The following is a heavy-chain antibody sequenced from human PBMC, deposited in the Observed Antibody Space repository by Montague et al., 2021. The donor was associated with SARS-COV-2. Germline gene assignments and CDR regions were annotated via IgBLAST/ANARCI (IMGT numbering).Heavy chain of an antibody. D-gene: IGHD3-9*01. J-gene: IGHJ3*02. V-gene: IGHV4-59*12. CDR3: ARGQRFFDWPYDAFDI. Sequence: SETLPLTCTVSGGSISSYYWSWIRQPPGKGLEWIGYIYYSGSTNYNPSLKSRVTISVDTSKNQFSLKLSSVTAADTAVYYCARGQRFFDWPYDAFDIWAQGTMVIVSS. CDR2: IYYSGST. CDR1: GGSISSYY.